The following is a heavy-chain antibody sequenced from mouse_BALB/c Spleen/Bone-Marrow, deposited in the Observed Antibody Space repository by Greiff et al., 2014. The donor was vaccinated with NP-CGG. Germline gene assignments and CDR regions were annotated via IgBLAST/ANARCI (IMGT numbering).Heavy chain of an antibody. CDR3: ARAAYDPYAMDY. CDR1: GYTFTSYY. D-gene: IGHD2-3*01. Sequence: QVQLKESGAELVKPGASVKLSCKASGYTFTSYYMYWVKQRPGQGLEWIGEINPNNDGTXXXEXFKSKATLXVDKSSSTAYMQLSSLTSEDSAVYYCARAAYDPYAMDYWGQGTSVTVSS. CDR2: INPNNDGT. J-gene: IGHJ4*01. V-gene: IGHV1S81*02.